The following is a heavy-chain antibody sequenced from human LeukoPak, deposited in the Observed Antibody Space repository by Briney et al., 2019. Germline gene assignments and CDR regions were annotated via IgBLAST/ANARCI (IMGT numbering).Heavy chain of an antibody. CDR2: INHSGST. CDR3: ARVVQSTDSSGFYLPEYFQH. D-gene: IGHD3-22*01. J-gene: IGHJ1*01. CDR1: GGSFSGYY. V-gene: IGHV4-34*01. Sequence: ETLSLTCAVYGGSFSGYYWSWIRQPPGKGLEWIGEINHSGSTNYNPSLKSRVTISVDTSKNQFSLKLSSVTAADTAVYYCARVVQSTDSSGFYLPEYFQHWGQGTLVTVSS.